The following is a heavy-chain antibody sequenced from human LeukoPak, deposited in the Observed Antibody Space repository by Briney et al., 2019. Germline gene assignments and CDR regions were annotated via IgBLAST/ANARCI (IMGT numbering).Heavy chain of an antibody. CDR2: ISHSGRT. Sequence: PSETLSLTCGVLGESFSGYYGRWIRQPRGKGLEGFGEISHSGRTNYNPYLKSRVTMSVNTSNNQSPLKLSSVTAADKAIYYCARENPSGYYNRPIDYWGQGTLVTVSS. CDR3: ARENPSGYYNRPIDY. D-gene: IGHD3-22*01. J-gene: IGHJ4*02. V-gene: IGHV4-34*10. CDR1: GESFSGYY.